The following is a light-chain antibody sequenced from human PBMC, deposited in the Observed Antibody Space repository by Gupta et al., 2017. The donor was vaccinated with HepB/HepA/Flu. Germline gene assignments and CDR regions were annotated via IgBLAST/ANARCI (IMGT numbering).Light chain of an antibody. J-gene: IGLJ3*02. CDR1: SSDVGGYNF. CDR3: SSYTSSNTWV. CDR2: DVN. V-gene: IGLV2-14*03. Sequence: QSALTQPAPVSGSPGQSVTISCGGTSSDVGGYNFVSWYQHHPAKAPTHMIYDVNNRPSGVSTRLSGCKSGDAASLTISGLQAEDEYYYYCSSYTSSNTWVFGGGTKLTVL.